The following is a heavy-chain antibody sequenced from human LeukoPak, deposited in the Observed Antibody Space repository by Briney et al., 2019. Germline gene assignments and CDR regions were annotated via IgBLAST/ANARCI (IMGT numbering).Heavy chain of an antibody. J-gene: IGHJ4*02. CDR2: ISAYNGNT. V-gene: IGHV1-18*01. Sequence: ASVKVSCKASGCTFTSYGISWVRQAPGQGLEWMGWISAYNGNTNYAQKLQGRVTMTTDTSTSTAYMELRSLRSDDTAVYYCASQRGYSSGWSFDYWGQGTLVTVSS. D-gene: IGHD6-19*01. CDR3: ASQRGYSSGWSFDY. CDR1: GCTFTSYG.